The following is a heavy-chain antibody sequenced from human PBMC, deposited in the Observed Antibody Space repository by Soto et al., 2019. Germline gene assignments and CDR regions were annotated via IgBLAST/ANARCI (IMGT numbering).Heavy chain of an antibody. CDR3: AREGALYQLIVGFYYYALDV. CDR2: ISTRSTTT. Sequence: GGSLRLSCAASGFTFSSYSMNWVRQAPGKGLEWVSSISTRSTTTNYADSVKGRFTIYRDNAKNSLYLQMNSLRDEDTAVYYCAREGALYQLIVGFYYYALDVWGQGTKVTVYS. D-gene: IGHD2-2*01. V-gene: IGHV3-48*02. J-gene: IGHJ6*02. CDR1: GFTFSSYS.